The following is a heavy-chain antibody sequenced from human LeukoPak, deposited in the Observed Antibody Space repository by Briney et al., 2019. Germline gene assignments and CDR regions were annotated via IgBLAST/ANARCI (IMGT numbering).Heavy chain of an antibody. D-gene: IGHD1-1*01. CDR3: ARSLDYYYYGMDV. CDR1: GGSISSSNW. Sequence: SETLSLTCAVSGGSISSSNWWSWVRQPPGKGLEWIGEIYHSGSTNYNPSLESRVTISVDTSKNQFSLKLSSVTAADTAVYYCARSLDYYYYGMDVWGQGTTVTVSS. CDR2: IYHSGST. J-gene: IGHJ6*02. V-gene: IGHV4-4*02.